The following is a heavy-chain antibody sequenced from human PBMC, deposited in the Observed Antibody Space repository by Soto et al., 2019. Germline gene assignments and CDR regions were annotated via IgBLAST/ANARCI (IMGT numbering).Heavy chain of an antibody. D-gene: IGHD2-2*01. Sequence: GGSLRLSCAASGFTFSSYAMHWVRQAPGKGLEWVAVISYDGSNKYYADSVKGRFTISRDKAKRSLYLQMNSLRAEDTAVYYCAKALPYCSTTSCYAIRYYFGMDVWGQGTTVTVSS. CDR1: GFTFSSYA. V-gene: IGHV3-30-3*01. CDR2: ISYDGSNK. J-gene: IGHJ6*02. CDR3: AKALPYCSTTSCYAIRYYFGMDV.